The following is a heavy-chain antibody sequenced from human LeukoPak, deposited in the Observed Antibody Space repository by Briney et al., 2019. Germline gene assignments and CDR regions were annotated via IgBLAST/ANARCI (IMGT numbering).Heavy chain of an antibody. CDR3: ASCRDGYNSNYYYGMDV. J-gene: IGHJ6*02. V-gene: IGHV3-30*03. D-gene: IGHD5-24*01. CDR1: GFTFNNYG. CDR2: ISYDGRNK. Sequence: GKSLRLSCAASGFTFNNYGMHWVRQAPGKGLEWVAVISYDGRNKHYPDSVKGRFTISRDNSKNTLYLQMNSLRAEDTAVYYCASCRDGYNSNYYYGMDVWGQGTTVTVSS.